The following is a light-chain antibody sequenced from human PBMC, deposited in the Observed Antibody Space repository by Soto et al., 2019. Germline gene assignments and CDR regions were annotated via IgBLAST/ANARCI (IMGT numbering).Light chain of an antibody. CDR3: QSYDSSLSGSVV. Sequence: QSVLTQPPSVSGAPGQRVTISCTGGSPKTGAGYDVHWYQQLPGTAPKLLIYDNINRPSGVPDRFSGSKSGTSASLAITGLQAEDEADYYCQSYDSSLSGSVVFGGGTKLTVL. V-gene: IGLV1-40*01. J-gene: IGLJ2*01. CDR2: DNI. CDR1: SPKTGAGYD.